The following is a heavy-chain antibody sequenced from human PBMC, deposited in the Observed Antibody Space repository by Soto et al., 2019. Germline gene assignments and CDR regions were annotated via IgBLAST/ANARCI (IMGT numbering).Heavy chain of an antibody. D-gene: IGHD5-12*01. Sequence: ASVKVSCKASGYTFTSYGISWVRQAPGQGLEWMGWISAYNGNTNYAQKLQGRVTMTTDTSTSTAYMELRSLRSDDTAVYYCARLGLPRYYYYGMDVWGQGTTVTVSS. CDR1: GYTFTSYG. V-gene: IGHV1-18*01. CDR2: ISAYNGNT. CDR3: ARLGLPRYYYYGMDV. J-gene: IGHJ6*02.